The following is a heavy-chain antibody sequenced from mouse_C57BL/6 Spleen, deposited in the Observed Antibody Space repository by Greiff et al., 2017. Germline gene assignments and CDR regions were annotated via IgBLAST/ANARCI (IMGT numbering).Heavy chain of an antibody. CDR3: ASHYYGNYFDY. D-gene: IGHD1-2*01. CDR2: INPGSGGT. CDR1: GYAFTNYL. V-gene: IGHV1-54*01. J-gene: IGHJ2*01. Sequence: VKLMESGAELVRPGTSVKVSCKASGYAFTNYLIEWVKQRPGQGLEWIGVINPGSGGTNYNEKFKGKATLTADKSSSTAYMQLSSLTSEDSAVYVCASHYYGNYFDYWGQGTTLTVSS.